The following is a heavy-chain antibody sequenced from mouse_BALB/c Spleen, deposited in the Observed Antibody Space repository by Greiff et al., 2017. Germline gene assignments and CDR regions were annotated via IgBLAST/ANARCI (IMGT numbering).Heavy chain of an antibody. V-gene: IGHV3-8*02. J-gene: IGHJ3*01. CDR3: ASSDSPGYVEWFAY. CDR1: GDSITSGY. Sequence: EVQLQQSGPSLVKPSQTLSLTCSVTGDSITSGYWNWIRKFPGNKLEYMGYISYSGSTYYNPSLKSRISITRDTSKNQYYLQLNSVTTEDTATYYCASSDSPGYVEWFAYWGQGTLVTVSA. CDR2: ISYSGST. D-gene: IGHD3-2*01.